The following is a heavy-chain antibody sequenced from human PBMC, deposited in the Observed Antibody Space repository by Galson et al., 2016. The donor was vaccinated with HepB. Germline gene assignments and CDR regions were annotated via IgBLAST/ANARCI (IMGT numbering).Heavy chain of an antibody. Sequence: SLRLSCAVSGFSVSSYYLSWVRQPPGKGLEWLSVIYSNGATFYADSVRGRFIISRDSSKNKVFPEMNSLRGEDTAMYFCARDGPWWPFDYWGQGTLVTVST. CDR2: IYSNGAT. D-gene: IGHD2-8*02. V-gene: IGHV3-53*01. CDR1: GFSVSSYY. J-gene: IGHJ4*02. CDR3: ARDGPWWPFDY.